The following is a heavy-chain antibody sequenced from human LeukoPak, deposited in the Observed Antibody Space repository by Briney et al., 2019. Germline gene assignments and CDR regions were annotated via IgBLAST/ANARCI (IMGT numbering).Heavy chain of an antibody. Sequence: SETLSLTCTVSGGSISSYYWSWLRQPPGKGLEWIGYNYYSGSTNYNPSLKSRVTISVDTSKNQFSLKLSSVTAADTAVYYCARHGDYYDSSGYYYVLNAFDIWGQGTMVTVSS. J-gene: IGHJ3*02. V-gene: IGHV4-59*08. CDR1: GGSISSYY. CDR2: NYYSGST. CDR3: ARHGDYYDSSGYYYVLNAFDI. D-gene: IGHD3-22*01.